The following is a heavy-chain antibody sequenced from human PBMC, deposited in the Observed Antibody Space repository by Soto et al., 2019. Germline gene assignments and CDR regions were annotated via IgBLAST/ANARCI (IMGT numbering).Heavy chain of an antibody. CDR3: ARDVPTVTTGGPDY. D-gene: IGHD4-17*01. Sequence: QVQLVQSGVEVEKPGASVKVTCKASGYTFTSYGISWARQAPGQGLEGMGWISAYNGNTNYAQKFQGRVTMTTDTSTSTAYMELRSLRSDDTAVYYCARDVPTVTTGGPDYWGQGTLVTVSS. CDR2: ISAYNGNT. V-gene: IGHV1-18*01. CDR1: GYTFTSYG. J-gene: IGHJ4*02.